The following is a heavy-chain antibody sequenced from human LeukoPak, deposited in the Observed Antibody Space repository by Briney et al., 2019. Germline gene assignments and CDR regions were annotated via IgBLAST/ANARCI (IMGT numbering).Heavy chain of an antibody. CDR3: AKDLGYCSSTSCDPTEVSYFDY. J-gene: IGHJ4*02. CDR1: GFTFSSYG. D-gene: IGHD2-2*01. V-gene: IGHV3-30*02. CDR2: IRYDGSNK. Sequence: GGSLRLSCAASGFTFSSYGMHWVRQAPGKGLEWVAFIRYDGSNKYYADSVKGRFTISRDNSKNTLYLQMNSLRAEDTAVYYCAKDLGYCSSTSCDPTEVSYFDYWGQGTLVTVSS.